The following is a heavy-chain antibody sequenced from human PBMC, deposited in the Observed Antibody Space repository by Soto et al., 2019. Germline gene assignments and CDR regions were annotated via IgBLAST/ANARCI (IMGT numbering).Heavy chain of an antibody. CDR2: INHSGST. Sequence: SETLSLTCAVYGGSFSGYYWSWIRQPPGKGLEWIGEINHSGSTNYNPSLKSRVTISVDTSKNQFSLKLSSVTAADTAVYYCARRYTAANLGYYYYYMDVWGKGTTVTVSS. J-gene: IGHJ6*03. D-gene: IGHD5-18*01. CDR1: GGSFSGYY. V-gene: IGHV4-34*01. CDR3: ARRYTAANLGYYYYYMDV.